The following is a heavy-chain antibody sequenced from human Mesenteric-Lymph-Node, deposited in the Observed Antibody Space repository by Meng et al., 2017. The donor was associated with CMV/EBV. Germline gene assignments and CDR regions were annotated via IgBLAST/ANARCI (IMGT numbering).Heavy chain of an antibody. CDR1: GGSINISSYY. CDR3: ARDPRQPPGWFDP. J-gene: IGHJ5*02. V-gene: IGHV4-39*07. Sequence: SETLSLTCTVSGGSINISSYYWGWIRQPPGKGLEWIGSIYYSGSTYYNPSLKSRVTISVDTSKNQFSLKLSSVTAADTAVYYCARDPRQPPGWFDPWGQGTLVTVSS. CDR2: IYYSGST.